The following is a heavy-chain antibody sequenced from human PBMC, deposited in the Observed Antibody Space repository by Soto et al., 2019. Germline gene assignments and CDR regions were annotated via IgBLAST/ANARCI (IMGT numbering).Heavy chain of an antibody. CDR1: GFTFSDHY. Sequence: VQLVESGGGMVKPGGSLRLSCVASGFTFSDHYMTWIRQAPGKGQEWLSYISTSSSYTNYADSVNGRFTISRDNAMNSLYQQMSRLGADDAAVYYWARLRLAGYFDYWGQGTLVTVSS. CDR3: ARLRLAGYFDY. V-gene: IGHV3-11*05. J-gene: IGHJ4*02. CDR2: ISTSSSYT.